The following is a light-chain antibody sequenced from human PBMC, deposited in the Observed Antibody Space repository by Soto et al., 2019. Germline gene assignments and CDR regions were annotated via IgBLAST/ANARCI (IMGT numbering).Light chain of an antibody. V-gene: IGKV1D-12*01. J-gene: IGKJ5*01. Sequence: SQMTQSPSSVSASVGDRGTITCPARRDISGWLAWYQQRPGKAPKLLISAASSLPTGVPSRFSGSGSGTDFTLTIRGLQPEDFATYYCQQHISSQITFGQGTRLEIK. CDR3: QQHISSQIT. CDR1: RDISGW. CDR2: AAS.